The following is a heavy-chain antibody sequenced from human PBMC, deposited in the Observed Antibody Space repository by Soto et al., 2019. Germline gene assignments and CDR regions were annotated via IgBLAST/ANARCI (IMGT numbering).Heavy chain of an antibody. CDR1: GGSISSGDYY. D-gene: IGHD3-22*01. Sequence: SETLSLTCTVSGGSISSGDYYWSWIRQPPGKGLEWIGYIYYSGSTYYNPSLKSRVTISVDTSKNQFSLRLSSVTAADTAVYYCARDLGDYYDSSGYALDYWGQGTLVTVSS. V-gene: IGHV4-30-4*01. J-gene: IGHJ4*02. CDR2: IYYSGST. CDR3: ARDLGDYYDSSGYALDY.